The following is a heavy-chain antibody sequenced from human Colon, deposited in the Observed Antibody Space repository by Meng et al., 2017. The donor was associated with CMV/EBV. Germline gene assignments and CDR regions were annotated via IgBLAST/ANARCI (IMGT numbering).Heavy chain of an antibody. J-gene: IGHJ4*02. CDR2: MNPNSANT. V-gene: IGHV1-8*01. Sequence: GYTFTSYDINWVRQATGKGLEWMGWMNPNSANTGYAQKFQGRVTMTRNTSITTAYMELSSLRYEDTAVYYCAIRASTSGSGSAYFDYWGQGTLVTVSS. CDR1: GYTFTSYD. CDR3: AIRASTSGSGSAYFDY. D-gene: IGHD3-10*01.